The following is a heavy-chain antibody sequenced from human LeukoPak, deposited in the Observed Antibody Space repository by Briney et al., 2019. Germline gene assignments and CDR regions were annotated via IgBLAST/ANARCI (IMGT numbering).Heavy chain of an antibody. CDR2: IYHSGST. CDR3: ARRIAVAGHLRGPLDY. D-gene: IGHD6-19*01. Sequence: SETLSLTCAVSGGFISSSNWWSWVRQPPGQGLEWIGEIYHSGSTNYNPSLKSRVTISVDKSKNQFSLKLSSVTAADTAVYYCARRIAVAGHLRGPLDYWGQGTLVTVSS. CDR1: GGFISSSNW. J-gene: IGHJ4*02. V-gene: IGHV4-4*02.